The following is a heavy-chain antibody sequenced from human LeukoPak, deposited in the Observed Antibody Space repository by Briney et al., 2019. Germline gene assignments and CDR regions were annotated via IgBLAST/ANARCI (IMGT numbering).Heavy chain of an antibody. CDR2: IYYSGST. J-gene: IGHJ4*02. V-gene: IGHV4-30-4*01. D-gene: IGHD3-22*01. CDR1: GGSISSGAYY. CDR3: AREPYYYDSSGYSYYFDY. Sequence: SETLSLTCTVSGGSISSGAYYWSWIRQPPGKGLEWIGYIYYSGSTYYNPSLKSRVTISVDTSKNQFSLKLSSVTAADTAVYYCAREPYYYDSSGYSYYFDYWGQGTLVTVSS.